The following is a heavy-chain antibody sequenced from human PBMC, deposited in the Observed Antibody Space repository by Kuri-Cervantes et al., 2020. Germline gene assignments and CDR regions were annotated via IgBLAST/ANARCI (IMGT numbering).Heavy chain of an antibody. D-gene: IGHD3-16*01. Sequence: ASVKVSCKASGYTFTGYYMHWVRQAPGQGLEWMGWVNPNSGGTNYAQKFQGRVTMTRDTSISTAYMELSRLRSDDTAVYYCARDGDYDYVWGSPNWGQGTLVTIYS. CDR3: ARDGDYDYVWGSPN. J-gene: IGHJ4*02. CDR1: GYTFTGYY. CDR2: VNPNSGGT. V-gene: IGHV1-2*02.